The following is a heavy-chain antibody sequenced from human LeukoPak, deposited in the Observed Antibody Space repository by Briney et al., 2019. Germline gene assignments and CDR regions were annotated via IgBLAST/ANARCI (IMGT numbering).Heavy chain of an antibody. CDR1: GGSFSGYY. Sequence: PSETLPLTCAVYGGSFSGYYWSWIRQPPGKGLEWIGEINHSGSTNYNPSLKSRVTISVDTSKNQSSLKLSSVPAADTDVYYCARGPDIVVVPAAIVTDVWGQGTTVTVSS. J-gene: IGHJ6*02. D-gene: IGHD2-2*01. CDR3: ARGPDIVVVPAAIVTDV. V-gene: IGHV4-34*01. CDR2: INHSGST.